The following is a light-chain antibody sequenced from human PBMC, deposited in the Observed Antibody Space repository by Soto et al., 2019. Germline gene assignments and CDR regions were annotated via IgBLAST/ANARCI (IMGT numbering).Light chain of an antibody. CDR3: QQYATTPWT. Sequence: EIVLTQSPGTLSLSPGERATLSCRASQSVTNYLVWHQQRPGQAPRLLVYGASSRATAIPDRFSGSGSGTDFTLTISGLEPEDFAVYYCQQYATTPWTFGQGTKVEIK. CDR2: GAS. V-gene: IGKV3-20*01. J-gene: IGKJ1*01. CDR1: QSVTNY.